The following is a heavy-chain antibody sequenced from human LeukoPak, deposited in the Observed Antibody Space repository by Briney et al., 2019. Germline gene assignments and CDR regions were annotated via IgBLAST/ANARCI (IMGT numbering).Heavy chain of an antibody. Sequence: ASVKVSCKASGYTFTSYGISWVRQAPGQGLEGMGWISAYNGNTNYAQKLQGRGTMTTDTYTSTDYMELRSLRSDDTAVYYCARWRGYCSGGSCPGFDYWGQGTLVTVSS. CDR2: ISAYNGNT. V-gene: IGHV1-18*01. CDR1: GYTFTSYG. J-gene: IGHJ4*02. D-gene: IGHD2-15*01. CDR3: ARWRGYCSGGSCPGFDY.